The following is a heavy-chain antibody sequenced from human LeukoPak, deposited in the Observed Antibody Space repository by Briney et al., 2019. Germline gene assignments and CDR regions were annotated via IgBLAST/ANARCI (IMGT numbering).Heavy chain of an antibody. J-gene: IGHJ4*02. CDR2: ISAYNGNT. CDR1: GYTFTSYG. D-gene: IGHD3-22*01. V-gene: IGHV1-18*01. Sequence: EASVKVSCKASGYTFTSYGISWVRQAPGQGLEWMGWISAYNGNTNYAQKLQGRVTMTTDTSTSTAYMELRSLTSDDTAVYYCARLMDNNYDGSAFDYWGQGTLVTVSS. CDR3: ARLMDNNYDGSAFDY.